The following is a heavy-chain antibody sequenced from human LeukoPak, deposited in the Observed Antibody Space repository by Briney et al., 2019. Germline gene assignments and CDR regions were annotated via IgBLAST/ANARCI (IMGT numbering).Heavy chain of an antibody. Sequence: ASVTVSFKSSGYTFTIYYMHWVRQAPGQGREGMGVINPSGGSTSYAQKFQGRVTITSDMSTSTVYMELSSLRSEDMAVYYCARGYSGHDPGDDAFDIWGQGTMVTVSS. CDR1: GYTFTIYY. CDR3: ARGYSGHDPGDDAFDI. CDR2: INPSGGST. V-gene: IGHV1-46*01. J-gene: IGHJ3*02. D-gene: IGHD5-12*01.